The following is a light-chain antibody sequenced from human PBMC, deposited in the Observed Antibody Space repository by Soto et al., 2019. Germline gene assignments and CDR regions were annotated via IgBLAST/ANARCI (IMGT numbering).Light chain of an antibody. V-gene: IGKV4-1*01. J-gene: IGKJ1*01. CDR2: WAS. CDR3: QQYYSTPT. Sequence: DIVMTQSPDSLPVSLGERATINCKSSQSVLYSSNNKNYLARYQQKSGQPPKLLIYWASTRESGVPDRFSGSGSGTDFTLTISSLQAEDVAVYYCQQYYSTPTFGQGTKVEIK. CDR1: QSVLYSSNNKNY.